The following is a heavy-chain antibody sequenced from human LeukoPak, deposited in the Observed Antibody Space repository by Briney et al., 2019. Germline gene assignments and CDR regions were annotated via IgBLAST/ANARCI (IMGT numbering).Heavy chain of an antibody. CDR3: ARGRITIFGVVDAFDI. J-gene: IGHJ3*02. D-gene: IGHD3-3*01. Sequence: SQTLSLTCTVSGGSISSGGYYWSWIRQHPGKGLEWIGYIYYSGSTYYNPSLKSRVTISVDTSKNQFSLKLSSVTAADTAVYYCARGRITIFGVVDAFDIWSQGTMVTVSS. V-gene: IGHV4-31*03. CDR1: GGSISSGGYY. CDR2: IYYSGST.